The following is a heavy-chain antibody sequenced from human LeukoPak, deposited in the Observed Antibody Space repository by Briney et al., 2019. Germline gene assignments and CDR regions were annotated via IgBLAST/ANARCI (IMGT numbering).Heavy chain of an antibody. CDR3: AKDTWRNTSPEGGFDY. Sequence: GGSLRLSCAASGFXFSSYAMSWVRQAPGKGLQWVSAISGSGGSTYYADSVKGRFTISRDSSKHTVSLQMNSLRAEDTAVYYCAKDTWRNTSPEGGFDYWGQGTLVTVSS. J-gene: IGHJ4*02. V-gene: IGHV3-23*01. D-gene: IGHD1-14*01. CDR2: ISGSGGST. CDR1: GFXFSSYA.